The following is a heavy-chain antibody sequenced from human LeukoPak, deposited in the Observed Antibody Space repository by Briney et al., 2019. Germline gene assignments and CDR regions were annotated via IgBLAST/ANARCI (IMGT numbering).Heavy chain of an antibody. V-gene: IGHV4-39*01. J-gene: IGHJ4*02. CDR3: ARHRGLRRYPDYFDY. Sequence: SETLSLTCTVSGGSISSSSYYWGWIRQPPGKGLEWIGSIYYSGSTYYNPSLKSRVTISVDTSKNQFSLKLSSVTAADTAVYYCARHRGLRRYPDYFDYWGQGTLVTVSS. CDR2: IYYSGST. D-gene: IGHD4-23*01. CDR1: GGSISSSSYY.